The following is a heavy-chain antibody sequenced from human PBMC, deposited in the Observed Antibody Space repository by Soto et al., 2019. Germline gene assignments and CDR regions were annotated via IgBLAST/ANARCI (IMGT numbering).Heavy chain of an antibody. CDR1: GFILRNYW. V-gene: IGHV3-7*03. J-gene: IGHJ5*02. CDR3: ARYRSLDP. Sequence: VPLVESGGGLVQPGGSLRLSCADSGFILRNYWMSWVRQAPGMGLQWVASIKEDGSEKYYVDPVKGRFTISRENAKNSLYLQMNSLRAEDTAVYYCARYRSLDPWGQGILVTVSS. CDR2: IKEDGSEK. D-gene: IGHD3-16*02.